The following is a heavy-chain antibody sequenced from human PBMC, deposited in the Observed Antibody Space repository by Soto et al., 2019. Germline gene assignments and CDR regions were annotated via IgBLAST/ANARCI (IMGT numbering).Heavy chain of an antibody. V-gene: IGHV3-53*04. D-gene: IGHD3-10*01. J-gene: IGHJ6*02. CDR3: ARDGPDYYASRMDV. CDR2: LHSGGDT. CDR1: GIPVSSNY. Sequence: EVQLVESGGGLVQPGGSLRLSCVASGIPVSSNYMTWVRQAPGKGLEWVSVLHSGGDTYYANSVKGRFTISRHDSTNTLFLQMNSLTAEDKAVSDCARDGPDYYASRMDVWGQGTTVTVSS.